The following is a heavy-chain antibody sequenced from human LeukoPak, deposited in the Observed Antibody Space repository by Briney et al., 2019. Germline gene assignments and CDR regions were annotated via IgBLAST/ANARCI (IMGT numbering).Heavy chain of an antibody. CDR2: ISGSGGST. D-gene: IGHD3-10*01. V-gene: IGHV3-23*01. Sequence: PGGSLRLSCAASGFTFSSYAMSWVRQAPGRGLEWVSAISGSGGSTYYADSVKGRFTISRDNSKNTLYLQMNSQRAEDTAVYYCAKKRGSGSLYFDYWGQGTLVTVSS. CDR1: GFTFSSYA. J-gene: IGHJ4*02. CDR3: AKKRGSGSLYFDY.